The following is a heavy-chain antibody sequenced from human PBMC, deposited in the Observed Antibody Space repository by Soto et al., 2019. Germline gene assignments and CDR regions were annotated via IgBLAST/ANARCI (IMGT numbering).Heavy chain of an antibody. D-gene: IGHD1-26*01. CDR1: GGSLSGYY. J-gene: IGHJ4*02. Sequence: TLSLTCAVYGGSLSGYYWRWIRQPPGKALEWIGEFNHSGDTNYNPSLKSRVTISADTSKNQVSLNLSSVTAADTAMYYCARHHVRGRTIAGAAEFWGQGTLVTVSS. CDR3: ARHHVRGRTIAGAAEF. CDR2: FNHSGDT. V-gene: IGHV4-34*01.